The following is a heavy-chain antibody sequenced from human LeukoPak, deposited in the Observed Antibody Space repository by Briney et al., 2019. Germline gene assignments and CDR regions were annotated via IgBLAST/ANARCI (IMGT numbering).Heavy chain of an antibody. CDR2: ISGGGTNT. J-gene: IGHJ4*02. D-gene: IGHD3-22*01. Sequence: GGSLRLSCAACGFTFSNYDMSWVRQAPGKGLEWVSGISGGGTNTHYADSVKGRFTISRDNSKNTVHLQMNSLGAEATGVYYCARHSSGNLQPFDSWGQGTLVSVSS. CDR1: GFTFSNYD. V-gene: IGHV3-23*01. CDR3: ARHSSGNLQPFDS.